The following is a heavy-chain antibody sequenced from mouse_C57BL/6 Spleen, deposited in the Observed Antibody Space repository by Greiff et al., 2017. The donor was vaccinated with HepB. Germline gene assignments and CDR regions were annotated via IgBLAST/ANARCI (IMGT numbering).Heavy chain of an antibody. J-gene: IGHJ1*03. CDR1: GYTFTSYW. Sequence: QVQLQQPGAELVKPGASVKMSCKASGYTFTSYWITGVKQRPGQGLEWIGDIYPGSGSTNYNEKFKSKATLTVDTSSSTAYMQLSSLTSEDSAVYYCARRLLWARRYFDVWGTGTTVTVSS. D-gene: IGHD2-1*01. V-gene: IGHV1-55*01. CDR3: ARRLLWARRYFDV. CDR2: IYPGSGST.